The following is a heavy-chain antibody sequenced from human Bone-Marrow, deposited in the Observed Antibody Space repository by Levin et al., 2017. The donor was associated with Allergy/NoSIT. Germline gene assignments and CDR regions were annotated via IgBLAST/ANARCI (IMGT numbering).Heavy chain of an antibody. D-gene: IGHD3-22*01. CDR1: GFTFSNAW. CDR2: IKSKTDGGTT. V-gene: IGHV3-15*01. CDR3: TTAAWVVIGAFDI. Sequence: GESLKISCAASGFTFSNAWMSWVRQAPGKGLEWVGRIKSKTDGGTTDYAAPVKGRFTISRDDSKNTLYLQMNSLKTEDTAVYYCTTAAWVVIGAFDIWGQGTMVTVSS. J-gene: IGHJ3*02.